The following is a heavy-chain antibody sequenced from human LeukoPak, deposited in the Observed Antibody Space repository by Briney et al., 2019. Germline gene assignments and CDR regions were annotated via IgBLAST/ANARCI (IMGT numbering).Heavy chain of an antibody. CDR1: GFTFSSYA. J-gene: IGHJ4*02. CDR2: IGGSGVVT. Sequence: PGGSLRLSCAASGFTFSSYAMSWVRQAPGKGLEWVSSIGGSGVVTTNADSVKGRFTISRENSKNTLYLQMNSLRAEDTAVYYCARSLGYCSAGSCFPFDYWGQGTLVTVSS. CDR3: ARSLGYCSAGSCFPFDY. V-gene: IGHV3-23*01. D-gene: IGHD2-15*01.